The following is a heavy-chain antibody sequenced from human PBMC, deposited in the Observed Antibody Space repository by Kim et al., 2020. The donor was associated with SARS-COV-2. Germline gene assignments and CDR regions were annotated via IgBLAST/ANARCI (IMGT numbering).Heavy chain of an antibody. CDR1: GGSINSNNYY. CDR2: IYYSGSM. CDR3: ARFRVITVTTRPTFIDF. J-gene: IGHJ4*02. V-gene: IGHV4-39*01. Sequence: SETLSLTCTVSGGSINSNNYYWGWIRQPPGKGLEWIGSIYYSGSMYYNPSLKSRVTTSVDTSKNQFSLKLSSVTAADTAVYYCARFRVITVTTRPTFIDFGGQGTIVTV. D-gene: IGHD4-17*01.